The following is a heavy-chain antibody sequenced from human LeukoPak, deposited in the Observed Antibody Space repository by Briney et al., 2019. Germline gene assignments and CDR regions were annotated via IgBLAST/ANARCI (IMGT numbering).Heavy chain of an antibody. CDR2: ISAYNGNT. J-gene: IGHJ4*02. CDR3: ARRTYSSSSSIFDY. CDR1: GYTFTSYG. V-gene: IGHV1-18*01. D-gene: IGHD6-6*01. Sequence: ASVKVSCKASGYTFTSYGISWVRQAPGQGLEWMGWISAYNGNTNYAQKVQGRVTMTTDKSTSTAYMELRSLRSDDTAVYHCARRTYSSSSSIFDYWGQGTLVTISS.